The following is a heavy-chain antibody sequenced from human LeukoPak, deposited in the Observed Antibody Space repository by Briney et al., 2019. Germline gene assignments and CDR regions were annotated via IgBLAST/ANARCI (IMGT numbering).Heavy chain of an antibody. V-gene: IGHV1-18*01. Sequence: GASVKVSCKASGFTFITSDIFWVRQAPGQGLEYMGWINVDEVHADYAQSFQGRISMFTDTSTNTAYMELAGLKSNDTAVYYCAKGAGFDYVWKKSRYFDYWGQGTLVTVSS. CDR3: AKGAGFDYVWKKSRYFDY. CDR1: GFTFITSD. D-gene: IGHD3-16*01. CDR2: INVDEVHA. J-gene: IGHJ4*02.